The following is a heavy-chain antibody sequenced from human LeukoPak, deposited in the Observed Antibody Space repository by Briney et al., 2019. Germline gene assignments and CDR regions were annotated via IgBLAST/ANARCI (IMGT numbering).Heavy chain of an antibody. Sequence: PGMSLRLPCAVSGFIFSNHGMHWVRQAPGKGLEWLSVISYDGRKNYYADSVKGRFTISRDNSKNTLYLQMNSLRAEDTALYYCAKENTNAMDYFDYWGQGTLVTVSS. D-gene: IGHD1/OR15-1a*01. CDR3: AKENTNAMDYFDY. J-gene: IGHJ4*02. CDR2: ISYDGRKN. V-gene: IGHV3-30*18. CDR1: GFIFSNHG.